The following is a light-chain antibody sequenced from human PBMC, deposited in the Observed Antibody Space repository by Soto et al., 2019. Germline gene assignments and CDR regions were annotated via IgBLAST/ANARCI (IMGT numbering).Light chain of an antibody. CDR3: PNYNNPPPFT. CDR1: EDIRTS. J-gene: IGKJ3*01. V-gene: IGKV1-33*01. Sequence: DIQMTQSPSSLSASVGARVSINCKAGEDIRTSLSWFQHKPGRAPKLLIYGASYLEIGVPSRFRGSGSGIDFTLTISSLQPEDSAIYYCPNYNNPPPFTFGPGTIVAI. CDR2: GAS.